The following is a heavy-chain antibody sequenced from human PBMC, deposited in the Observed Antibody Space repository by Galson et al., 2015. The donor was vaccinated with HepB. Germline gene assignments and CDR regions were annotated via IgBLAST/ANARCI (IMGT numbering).Heavy chain of an antibody. D-gene: IGHD5-18*01. V-gene: IGHV4-39*02. CDR3: AREGGYSYGPTPRYFDY. CDR2: IYYSGST. J-gene: IGHJ4*02. Sequence: LSLTCTVSGGSISSSSYYWGWIRQPPGKGLEWIGSIYYSGSTYYNPSLKSRVTISVDTSKNQFSLKLSSVTAADTAVYYCAREGGYSYGPTPRYFDYWGQGTLVTVSS. CDR1: GGSISSSSYY.